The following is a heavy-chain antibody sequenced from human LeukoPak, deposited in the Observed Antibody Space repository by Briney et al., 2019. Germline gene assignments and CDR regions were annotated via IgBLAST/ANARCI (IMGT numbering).Heavy chain of an antibody. CDR1: GYSISSGYY. CDR3: ARAGGRPAPLDY. CDR2: IYHSGST. J-gene: IGHJ4*02. V-gene: IGHV4-38-2*02. Sequence: PSETLSLTCTVSGYSISSGYYWGWIRQPPGKGLEWIGNIYHSGSTYYNPSLKSRVIISVDTSKNQFFLKLSSVTAADTAVYYCARAGGRPAPLDYWGQGTLVTVSS. D-gene: IGHD2-2*01.